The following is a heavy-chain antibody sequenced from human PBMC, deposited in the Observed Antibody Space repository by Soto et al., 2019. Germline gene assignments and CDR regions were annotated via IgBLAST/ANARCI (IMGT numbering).Heavy chain of an antibody. Sequence: QVQLVESGGGVVQPGRSLRLSCAASGFTFSSYGMHWVRQAPGKGLEWVAVISYDGTNAYYADSVKGRFTISRDNSKNTLYLQMDSLRPEDTAVYYCARDRSEGMATIVGYFDYWGQGTLVTVSS. D-gene: IGHD5-12*01. V-gene: IGHV3-30*03. CDR2: ISYDGTNA. CDR3: ARDRSEGMATIVGYFDY. CDR1: GFTFSSYG. J-gene: IGHJ4*02.